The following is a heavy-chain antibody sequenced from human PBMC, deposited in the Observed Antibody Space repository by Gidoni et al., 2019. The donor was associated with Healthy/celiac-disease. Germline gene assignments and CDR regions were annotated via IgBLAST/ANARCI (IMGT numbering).Heavy chain of an antibody. CDR2: INHSGST. D-gene: IGHD1-26*01. CDR3: ARGGKGYWPVGSYFDY. Sequence: GKGLEWIVEINHSGSTNYNPSLKSRVTISVDTSKNQFSLKLSSVTAADTAVYYFARGGKGYWPVGSYFDYWGQGTLVTVSS. V-gene: IGHV4-34*01. J-gene: IGHJ4*02.